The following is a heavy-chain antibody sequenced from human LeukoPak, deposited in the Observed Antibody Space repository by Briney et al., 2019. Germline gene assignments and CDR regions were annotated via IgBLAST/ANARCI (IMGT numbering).Heavy chain of an antibody. Sequence: ASVKDSCKASGGTFSSYAISWVRQAPGQGLEWMGRIIPILGIANYAQKFQGRVTITADKSTSTAHMELSSLRSEDTAVYYCASEVVATITPIYWGQGTLVTVSS. D-gene: IGHD5-12*01. CDR1: GGTFSSYA. CDR3: ASEVVATITPIY. V-gene: IGHV1-69*04. CDR2: IIPILGIA. J-gene: IGHJ4*02.